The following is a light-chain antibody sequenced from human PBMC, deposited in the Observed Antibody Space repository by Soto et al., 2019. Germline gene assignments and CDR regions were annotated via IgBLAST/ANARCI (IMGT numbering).Light chain of an antibody. CDR1: SSNIGAGYD. V-gene: IGLV1-40*01. CDR3: QSYDSSLSGSYV. Sequence: QSVLTQPPSVSGAPGQRVTISCTGSSSNIGAGYDVHWYQQLPGTAPKLLIYGNSNRPSGVPDRFSGSKSGTSASLAITGLQAEDEADYYCQSYDSSLSGSYVVGTGTK. CDR2: GNS. J-gene: IGLJ1*01.